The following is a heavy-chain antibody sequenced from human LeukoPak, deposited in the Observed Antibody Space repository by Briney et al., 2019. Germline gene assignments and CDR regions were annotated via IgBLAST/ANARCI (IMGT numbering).Heavy chain of an antibody. D-gene: IGHD2-8*02. CDR1: GLTFSSYA. CDR2: ISYDGSNK. Sequence: GRSLRLSCAASGLTFSSYAMHWVRQAPGKGLEWVAVISYDGSNKYYADSVKGRFTISRDNSKNTLYLQMNSLRAEDTAVYYCARLELVDGLPRFDYWGQGTLVTVSS. V-gene: IGHV3-30-3*01. J-gene: IGHJ4*02. CDR3: ARLELVDGLPRFDY.